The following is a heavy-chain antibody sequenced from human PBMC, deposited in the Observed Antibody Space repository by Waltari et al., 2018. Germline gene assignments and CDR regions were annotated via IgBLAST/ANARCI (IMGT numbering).Heavy chain of an antibody. J-gene: IGHJ2*01. CDR2: CEYDGSNS. V-gene: IGHV3-33*03. Sequence: QVQLVGSGGGVVQPGESLALSCAASGFSLSNYGVHWLRQVPGKGWQALVVCEYDGSNSQSADTVGGRSTNSTETYASTMSLNMNSVDVEAKACYYCAKGGQLFGCFWYVDFWGRGTLVTVS. D-gene: IGHD2-15*01. CDR1: GFSLSNYG. CDR3: AKGGQLFGCFWYVDF.